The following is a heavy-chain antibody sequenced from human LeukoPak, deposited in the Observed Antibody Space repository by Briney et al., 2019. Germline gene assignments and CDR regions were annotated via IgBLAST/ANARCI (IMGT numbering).Heavy chain of an antibody. CDR3: ARDLEAGYCSGGSCSDDY. CDR1: GFTFSSYG. D-gene: IGHD2-15*01. V-gene: IGHV3-21*01. J-gene: IGHJ4*02. Sequence: GRSLRLSCAASGFTFSSYGMHWVRQAPGKGLEWVSSISSSSSYIYYADSVKGRFTISRDNAKNSLYLQMNSLRAEDTAVYYCARDLEAGYCSGGSCSDDYWGQGTLVTVSS. CDR2: ISSSSSYI.